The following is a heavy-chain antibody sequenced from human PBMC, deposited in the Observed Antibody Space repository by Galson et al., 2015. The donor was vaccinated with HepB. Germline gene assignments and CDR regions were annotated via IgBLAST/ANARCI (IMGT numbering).Heavy chain of an antibody. D-gene: IGHD6-25*01. CDR2: ISAYNGNT. V-gene: IGHV1-18*01. CDR3: ARDQAGFRYYYYYMDV. J-gene: IGHJ6*03. Sequence: SVKVSCKASGYTFTSYGISWVRQAPGQGLEWMGWISAYNGNTNYAQKLQGRVTMTTDTSTSTAYMELRSLRSDDTAVYYCARDQAGFRYYYYYMDVWGKGTTVTVSS. CDR1: GYTFTSYG.